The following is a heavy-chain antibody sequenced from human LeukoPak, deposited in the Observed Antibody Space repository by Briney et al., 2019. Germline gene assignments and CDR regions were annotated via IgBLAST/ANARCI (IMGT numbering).Heavy chain of an antibody. V-gene: IGHV3-15*01. J-gene: IGHJ4*02. Sequence: GGSLRLSCAASGFTFSNAWMSWVRQAPGKGLEWVDRIKSKTDGGTTDYAAPVKGRFTISRDDSKNTLYLQMNSLKTEDTAVYYCTTDEYYDFWSGSPLDYWGQGTLVTVSS. CDR3: TTDEYYDFWSGSPLDY. CDR1: GFTFSNAW. CDR2: IKSKTDGGTT. D-gene: IGHD3-3*01.